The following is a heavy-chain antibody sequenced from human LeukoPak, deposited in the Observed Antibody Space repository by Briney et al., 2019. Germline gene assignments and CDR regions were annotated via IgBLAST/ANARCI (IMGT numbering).Heavy chain of an antibody. Sequence: GGSLRLSCAASGFTFSSYAMSWVRQAPGKGLEWVSAISGSGGSTYYADSVKGRFTISRDNSKNTLYLQMNSLRAEDTAVYCCAKVGSNYDFWSGYFNDYYYYYMDVWGKGTTVTVSS. D-gene: IGHD3-3*01. V-gene: IGHV3-23*01. CDR2: ISGSGGST. J-gene: IGHJ6*03. CDR3: AKVGSNYDFWSGYFNDYYYYYMDV. CDR1: GFTFSSYA.